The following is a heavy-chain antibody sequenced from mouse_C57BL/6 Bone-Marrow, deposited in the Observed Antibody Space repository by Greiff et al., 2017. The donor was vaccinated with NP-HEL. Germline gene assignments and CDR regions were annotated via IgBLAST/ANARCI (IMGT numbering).Heavy chain of an antibody. CDR2: INYDGSST. CDR3: ARDWNYGNWYFDV. V-gene: IGHV5-16*01. J-gene: IGHJ1*03. D-gene: IGHD2-1*01. CDR1: GFTFSDYY. Sequence: EVMLVESEGGLVQPGSSMKLSCTASGFTFSDYYMAWVRQVPETGLEWVANINYDGSSTYYLDSLNSRFIISRDNAKNILYLQMSSRKSEDTATYYCARDWNYGNWYFDVWGTGTTGTVSS.